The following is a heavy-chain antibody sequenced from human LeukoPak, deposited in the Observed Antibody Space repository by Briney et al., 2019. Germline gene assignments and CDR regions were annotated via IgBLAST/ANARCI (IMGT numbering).Heavy chain of an antibody. Sequence: GGSLRLSCAASGFTFSSYSMNWVRRAPGKGLEWVSSISSSSSYIYYADSVKGRFTISRDNAKNSLYLQMNSLRAEDTAVYYCARDPNKYYYDSSGYQAFDIWGQGTMVTVSS. CDR3: ARDPNKYYYDSSGYQAFDI. CDR2: ISSSSSYI. J-gene: IGHJ3*02. CDR1: GFTFSSYS. D-gene: IGHD3-22*01. V-gene: IGHV3-21*01.